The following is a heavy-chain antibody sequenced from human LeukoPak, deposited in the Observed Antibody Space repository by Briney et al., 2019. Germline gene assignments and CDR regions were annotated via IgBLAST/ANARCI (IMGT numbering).Heavy chain of an antibody. CDR3: ARGRQQLVLDY. Sequence: GASVKVSCKASGCTFTNYYIHWVRQATGQGLEWMGWMNPNSGNTGYAQKFQGRVTITRNTSISTAYMELSSLRSEDTAVYYCARGRQQLVLDYWGQGTLVTVSS. CDR1: GCTFTNYY. J-gene: IGHJ4*02. CDR2: MNPNSGNT. D-gene: IGHD6-13*01. V-gene: IGHV1-8*03.